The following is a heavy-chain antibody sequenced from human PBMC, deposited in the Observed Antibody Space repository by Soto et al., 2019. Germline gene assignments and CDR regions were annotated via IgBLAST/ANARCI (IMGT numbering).Heavy chain of an antibody. V-gene: IGHV3-33*01. CDR2: IWYDGSKK. CDR1: GFTFNKYG. CDR3: VREGREYTNSGLFDY. Sequence: QVQLVESGGGVVQSGGSLRLSCAASGFTFNKYGMNWVRQAPGKGLQWVAIIWYDGSKKYYPDSVQGRFTISRDNLKNTLYLQMSSLRAEDTAVYYCVREGREYTNSGLFDYWGQGTLVTVSS. J-gene: IGHJ4*02. D-gene: IGHD2-8*01.